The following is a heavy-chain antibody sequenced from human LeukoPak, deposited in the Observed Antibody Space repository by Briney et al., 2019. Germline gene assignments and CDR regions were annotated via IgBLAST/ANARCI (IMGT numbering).Heavy chain of an antibody. J-gene: IGHJ4*02. V-gene: IGHV1-2*02. CDR2: INPNSGGT. Sequence: ASVKVSCKASGYTFTGYYMHWVRQAPGQGLEWMGWINPNSGGTNYAQKFQGRVTMTRDTSISTAYMEQSRLKSDDTAVYYCARARLGYCSSTSCYTLYFDYWGQGTLVTVSS. CDR1: GYTFTGYY. D-gene: IGHD2-2*02. CDR3: ARARLGYCSSTSCYTLYFDY.